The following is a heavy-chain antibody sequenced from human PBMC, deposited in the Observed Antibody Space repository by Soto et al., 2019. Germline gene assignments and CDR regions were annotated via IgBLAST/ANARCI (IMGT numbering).Heavy chain of an antibody. CDR1: GVSIDSHDW. J-gene: IGHJ4*02. CDR2: SHQSWNT. CDR3: ATRDTGRVY. Sequence: QVQLQESGPGLVKPSGTLSLTCAVSGVSIDSHDWWTWVRQPQGKGLEWVGESHQSWNTNYNSSLESLVTISLDNSSNHFSLQLDSLTVADTAVYYCATRDTGRVYWGQGTLVTVSS. V-gene: IGHV4-4*02. D-gene: IGHD5-18*01.